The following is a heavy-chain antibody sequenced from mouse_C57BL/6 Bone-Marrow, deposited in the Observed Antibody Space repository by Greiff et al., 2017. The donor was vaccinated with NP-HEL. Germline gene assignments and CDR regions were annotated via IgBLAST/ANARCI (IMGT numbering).Heavy chain of an antibody. J-gene: IGHJ2*01. V-gene: IGHV1-19*01. CDR2: INPYNGGT. Sequence: EVQGVESGPVLVKPGASVKMSCKASGYTFTDYYMNWVKQSHGKSLEWIGVINPYNGGTSYNQKFKGKATLTVDKSSSTAYMELNSLTSEDSAVYYCARRYYGSRGFDYWGQGTTLTVSS. CDR3: ARRYYGSRGFDY. D-gene: IGHD1-1*01. CDR1: GYTFTDYY.